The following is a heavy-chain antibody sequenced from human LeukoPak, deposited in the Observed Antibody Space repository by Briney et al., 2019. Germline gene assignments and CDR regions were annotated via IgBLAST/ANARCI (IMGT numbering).Heavy chain of an antibody. V-gene: IGHV3-23*01. CDR1: GFTFSSYA. Sequence: GGSLRLSCAASGFTFSSYAMSWVRQAPGKGLEWVSAISGSGGSTYYADSVKGRFTISRDNSKNTLYLQMNSLGAEDTAVYYCAKDSSSWTQPNDYWGQGTLVTVSS. J-gene: IGHJ4*02. CDR3: AKDSSSWTQPNDY. CDR2: ISGSGGST. D-gene: IGHD6-13*01.